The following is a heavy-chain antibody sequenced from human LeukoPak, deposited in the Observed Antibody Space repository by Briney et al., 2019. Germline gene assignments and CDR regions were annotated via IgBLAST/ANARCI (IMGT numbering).Heavy chain of an antibody. CDR2: ISRNSRYI. D-gene: IGHD6-13*01. Sequence: GGSVRLSCAASGFTFSGYDMNWVRQAPWKGLEWVSSISRNSRYIYYADSMRGRFTISRDNAKNPLYLQMNSLKPEDTAVYYCARVAEAAAFDSWGQGTLVTVSS. CDR1: GFTFSGYD. CDR3: ARVAEAAAFDS. V-gene: IGHV3-21*06. J-gene: IGHJ4*02.